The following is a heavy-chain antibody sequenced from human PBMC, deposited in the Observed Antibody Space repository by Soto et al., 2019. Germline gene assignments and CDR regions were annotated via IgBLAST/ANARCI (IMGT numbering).Heavy chain of an antibody. J-gene: IGHJ6*02. CDR1: GGSISSGDYY. V-gene: IGHV4-30-4*01. Sequence: SETLSLTCTVSGGSISSGDYYWSWIRQPPGKGLEWIGYIYYSGSTYYNPSLKSRVTISVDTSKNQFSLKLSSVTAADTAVYYCARASIISIYYYGMDVWGQGTTVTVSS. D-gene: IGHD1-20*01. CDR2: IYYSGST. CDR3: ARASIISIYYYGMDV.